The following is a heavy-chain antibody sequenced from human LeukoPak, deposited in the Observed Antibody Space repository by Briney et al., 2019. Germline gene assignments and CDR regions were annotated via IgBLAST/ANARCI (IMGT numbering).Heavy chain of an antibody. D-gene: IGHD2-2*01. CDR2: IKQDGSEK. J-gene: IGHJ4*02. V-gene: IGHV3-7*03. CDR1: GFTFSSYW. CDR3: ASTLGYCSSTSCSMGFDY. Sequence: GGSLRLSCAASGFTFSSYWMSWVRQAPGKGLEWVANIKQDGSEKYYVDSMKGRFTISRDNAKNSLYLQMNSLRAEDTAVYYCASTLGYCSSTSCSMGFDYWGQGTLVTVSS.